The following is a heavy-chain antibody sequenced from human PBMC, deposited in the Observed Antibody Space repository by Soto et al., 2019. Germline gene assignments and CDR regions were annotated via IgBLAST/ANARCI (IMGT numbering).Heavy chain of an antibody. J-gene: IGHJ6*02. D-gene: IGHD5-12*01. CDR3: ARDLAPSVAGHVRGYSGYDSDYYYYGMDV. V-gene: IGHV3-21*01. Sequence: GGSLRLSCAASGFTFSSYSMNWVRQAPGKGLEWVSSISSSSSYIYYADSVKGRFTISRDNAKNSLYLQMNSLRAEDTAVYYCARDLAPSVAGHVRGYSGYDSDYYYYGMDVWGQGTTVTVSS. CDR1: GFTFSSYS. CDR2: ISSSSSYI.